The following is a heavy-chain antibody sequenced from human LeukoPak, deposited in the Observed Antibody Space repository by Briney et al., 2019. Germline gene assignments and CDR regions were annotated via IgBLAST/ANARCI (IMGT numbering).Heavy chain of an antibody. CDR2: INPNSGGT. Sequence: ASVKVSCKASGYTFTGYYMHWVRQAPGQGLEWMGWINPNSGGTNYAQKFQGRVTMARDTSISTAYMELSRLRSDDTAVYYCARLASRRATPKQGYFDYWGQGTLVTVSS. CDR3: ARLASRRATPKQGYFDY. V-gene: IGHV1-2*02. J-gene: IGHJ4*02. CDR1: GYTFTGYY. D-gene: IGHD1-14*01.